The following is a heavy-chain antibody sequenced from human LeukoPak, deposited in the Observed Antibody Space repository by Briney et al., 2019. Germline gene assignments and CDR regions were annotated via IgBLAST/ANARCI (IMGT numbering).Heavy chain of an antibody. J-gene: IGHJ5*02. CDR3: ARDTHYYGSGYFDP. V-gene: IGHV3-21*01. Sequence: GGSLRLSCAASGFTFSSYSMNWVRQAPGKGLEWVSSISSSSSYIYYADSVKGRFTISRYNAKNSLYLQMNSLRAEDTAVYYCARDTHYYGSGYFDPWGQGTLVTVSS. CDR1: GFTFSSYS. D-gene: IGHD3-10*01. CDR2: ISSSSSYI.